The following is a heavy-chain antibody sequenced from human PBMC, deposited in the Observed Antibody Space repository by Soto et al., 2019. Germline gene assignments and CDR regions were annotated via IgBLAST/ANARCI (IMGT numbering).Heavy chain of an antibody. CDR3: ARDDPYGSGRPPYYYYGMDV. J-gene: IGHJ6*02. V-gene: IGHV4-4*07. D-gene: IGHD3-10*01. CDR2: IYTSGST. CDR1: GGSISSYY. Sequence: SETLSLTCTVSGGSISSYYWSWIRQPAGKGLEWIGRIYTSGSTNYNPSLKSRVTMSVDTSKNQFSLKLSSVTAADTAVYYCARDDPYGSGRPPYYYYGMDVWGQGTTVTGSS.